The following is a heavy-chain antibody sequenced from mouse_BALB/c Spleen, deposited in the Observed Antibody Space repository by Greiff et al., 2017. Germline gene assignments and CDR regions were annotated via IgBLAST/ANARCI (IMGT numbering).Heavy chain of an antibody. V-gene: IGHV1-80*01. CDR2: IYPGDGDT. CDR1: GYAFSSYW. D-gene: IGHD3-3*01. J-gene: IGHJ4*01. Sequence: QVQLQQSGAELVRPGSSVKISCKASGYAFSSYWMNWVKQRPGQGLEWIGQIYPGDGDTNYNGKFKGKATLTADKSSSTAYMQLSSLTSEDSAVYFCARGGTDAMDYWGQGTSVTVSS. CDR3: ARGGTDAMDY.